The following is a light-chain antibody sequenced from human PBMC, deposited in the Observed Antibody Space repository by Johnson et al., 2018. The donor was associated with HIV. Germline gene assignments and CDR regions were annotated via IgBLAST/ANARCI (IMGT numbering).Light chain of an antibody. CDR2: ENN. CDR3: GTWDNSLTAGV. Sequence: VLTQPPSVSAAPGQKVTISCSGSTSNIGNNYVSWYQQLPGTAPKLVMHENNKRPSGIPDRFSGSKSGTSATLGITGLQTGDEADYYCGTWDNSLTAGVFGSGTKVTVL. V-gene: IGLV1-51*02. J-gene: IGLJ1*01. CDR1: TSNIGNNY.